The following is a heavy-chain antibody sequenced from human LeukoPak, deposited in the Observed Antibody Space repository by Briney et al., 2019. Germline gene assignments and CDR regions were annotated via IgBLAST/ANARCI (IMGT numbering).Heavy chain of an antibody. V-gene: IGHV3-30*03. D-gene: IGHD6-6*01. CDR2: ISYDGSNK. CDR3: ARVTTLRYSSSLRVFDY. Sequence: GGSLRLSCAASGFTFSSYGMHWVRQAPGKGLEWVAVISYDGSNKYYADSVKGRFTISRDNSKNTLYLQMNSLRAEDTAVYYCARVTTLRYSSSLRVFDYWGQGTLVTVSS. J-gene: IGHJ4*02. CDR1: GFTFSSYG.